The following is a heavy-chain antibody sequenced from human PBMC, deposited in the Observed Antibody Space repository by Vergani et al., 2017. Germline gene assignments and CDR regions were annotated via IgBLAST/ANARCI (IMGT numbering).Heavy chain of an antibody. CDR2: TWYDGNNK. D-gene: IGHD1-14*01. V-gene: IGHV3-33*01. J-gene: IGHJ5*02. CDR1: GFTFIQYG. Sequence: QVQLVESGGGVVQPGRSLRLSCAASGFTFIQYGMHWVRQAPGKGLEWVAVTWYDGNNKQYADSVKGRVTISRDNSKSTMYLQMNSLRDEDTGVYYCARDLRLLYNRFDPWGQGTLVTVSS. CDR3: ARDLRLLYNRFDP.